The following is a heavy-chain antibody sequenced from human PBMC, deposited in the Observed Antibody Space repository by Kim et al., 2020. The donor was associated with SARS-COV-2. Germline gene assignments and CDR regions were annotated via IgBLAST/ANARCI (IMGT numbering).Heavy chain of an antibody. J-gene: IGHJ5*02. CDR2: INRSGST. V-gene: IGHV4-34*01. CDR1: GGSFSGYY. Sequence: SETLSLTCAVYGGSFSGYYWSWIRQPPGKGLEWIGEINRSGSTNYNPSLKSRVTMSVDTSKNQFSLKLNSVTAADTAVYYCARFDSRSPFSYPPNEPYDYGDYELPWGQGTLVTVSS. CDR3: ARFDSRSPFSYPPNEPYDYGDYELP. D-gene: IGHD4-17*01.